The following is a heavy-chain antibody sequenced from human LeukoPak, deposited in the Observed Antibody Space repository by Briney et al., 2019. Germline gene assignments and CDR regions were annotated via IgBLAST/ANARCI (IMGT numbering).Heavy chain of an antibody. J-gene: IGHJ4*02. Sequence: GGSLRLSCAASGFTFSSYAMHWVRQAPGKGLEWVAVISYDGSNKYYADSVKGRFTISRDNSKNTLYLQMNSLRAEDTAVYYCARGEYSSSWSSYYFDYWGQGTLVTVSS. D-gene: IGHD6-13*01. V-gene: IGHV3-30-3*01. CDR2: ISYDGSNK. CDR3: ARGEYSSSWSSYYFDY. CDR1: GFTFSSYA.